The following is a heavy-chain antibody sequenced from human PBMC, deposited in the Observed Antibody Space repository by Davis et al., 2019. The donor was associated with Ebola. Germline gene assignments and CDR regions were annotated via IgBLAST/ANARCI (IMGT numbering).Heavy chain of an antibody. CDR3: ARQLPYYSYGMDV. D-gene: IGHD2-2*01. CDR1: GGSFSGYY. V-gene: IGHV3-53*01. Sequence: PSETLSLTCAVYGGSFSGYYWSWVRQAPGKGLEWVSVIYNGGSTYYADSVKGRFTISRDNSKNTLYLQMNSLRAEDTAVYFCARQLPYYSYGMDVWGQGTTVTVSS. CDR2: IYNGGST. J-gene: IGHJ6*02.